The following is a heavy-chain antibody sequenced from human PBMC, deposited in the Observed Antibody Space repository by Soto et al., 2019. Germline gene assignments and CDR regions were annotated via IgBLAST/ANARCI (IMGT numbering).Heavy chain of an antibody. Sequence: EVQLLESGGGLVQPGGSLRLSCAASGFTFSSYAMSWVRQAPGKGLEWVSAISGSGGSTYYADSVKGRFTISRDNSKNTLYLQMNGLRAEDTAVYYCAKGPNAGYYDILTGYYIRGVRGSELDCWGQGTLVTVSS. CDR1: GFTFSSYA. D-gene: IGHD3-9*01. V-gene: IGHV3-23*01. J-gene: IGHJ4*02. CDR3: AKGPNAGYYDILTGYYIRGVRGSELDC. CDR2: ISGSGGST.